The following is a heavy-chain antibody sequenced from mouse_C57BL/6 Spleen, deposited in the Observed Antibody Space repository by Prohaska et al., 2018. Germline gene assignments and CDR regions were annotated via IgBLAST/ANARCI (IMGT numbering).Heavy chain of an antibody. CDR3: AYYSNPNYYAMDY. CDR1: GYAFSSSW. Sequence: SVKLSCKASGYAFSSSWMNWVKQRPGKGLEWIGRIYPGDGDTNYNGKFKGKATLTADKSSSTAYIQLSSLTSEDSAVYFCAYYSNPNYYAMDYWGQGTSVTVSS. CDR2: IYPGDGDT. D-gene: IGHD2-5*01. V-gene: IGHV1-82*01. J-gene: IGHJ4*01.